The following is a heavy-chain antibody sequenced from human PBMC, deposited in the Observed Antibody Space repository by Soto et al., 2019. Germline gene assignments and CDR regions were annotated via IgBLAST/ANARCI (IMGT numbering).Heavy chain of an antibody. CDR2: ISWNSGSI. CDR3: AKSSGMDTANHRPLDY. J-gene: IGHJ4*02. Sequence: GGSLRLSCAASGFTFDDYAMHWVRQAPGKGLEWVSGISWNSGSIGYADSVKGRFTISRDNAKNSLYLQMNSLRAEDTALYYCAKSSGMDTANHRPLDYWGQGTLVTVSS. D-gene: IGHD5-18*01. CDR1: GFTFDDYA. V-gene: IGHV3-9*01.